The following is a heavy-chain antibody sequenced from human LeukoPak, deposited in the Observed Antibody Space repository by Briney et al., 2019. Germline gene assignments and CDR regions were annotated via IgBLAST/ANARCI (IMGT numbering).Heavy chain of an antibody. D-gene: IGHD5-18*01. CDR3: AKSQAWIQLWNPFDY. V-gene: IGHV3-30*18. CDR1: GFTFSNYW. Sequence: PGGSLRLSCAASGFTFSNYWMHWVRQAPGKGLEWVAVISYDGSNKYYADSVKGRFTISRDNSKNTLYLQMNSLRAEDTAVYYCAKSQAWIQLWNPFDYWGQGTLVTVSS. J-gene: IGHJ4*02. CDR2: ISYDGSNK.